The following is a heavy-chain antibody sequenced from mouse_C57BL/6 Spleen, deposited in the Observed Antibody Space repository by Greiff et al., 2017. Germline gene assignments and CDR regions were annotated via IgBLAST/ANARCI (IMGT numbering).Heavy chain of an antibody. CDR3: ARYGYDIDYYAMDY. CDR1: GYSFTGYY. Sequence: EVQLQQSGPELVKPGASVKISCKASGYSFTGYYMNWVKQSPEKSLEWIGEINPSTGGTTYNQKFKAKATLTVDKSSSTAYMQLKSLTSEDSAVYYCARYGYDIDYYAMDYWGQGTSVTVSS. D-gene: IGHD2-2*01. V-gene: IGHV1-42*01. CDR2: INPSTGGT. J-gene: IGHJ4*01.